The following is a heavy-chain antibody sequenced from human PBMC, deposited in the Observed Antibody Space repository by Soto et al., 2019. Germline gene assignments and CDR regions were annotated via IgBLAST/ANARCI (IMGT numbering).Heavy chain of an antibody. CDR1: GGSISSGGYY. Sequence: QVQLQESGPGLVKPSQTLSLTCTVSGGSISSGGYYWSWIRQHPGKGLEWIGYIYYSGSTYYNPSLKSRVTISVYTSKNQCSLKLSSVTAADTAVYYCARGYDSSGRFDYWGQGTLVTVSS. CDR3: ARGYDSSGRFDY. D-gene: IGHD3-22*01. J-gene: IGHJ4*02. V-gene: IGHV4-31*03. CDR2: IYYSGST.